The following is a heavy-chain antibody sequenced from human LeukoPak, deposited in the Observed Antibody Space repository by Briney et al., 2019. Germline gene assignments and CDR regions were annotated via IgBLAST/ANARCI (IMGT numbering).Heavy chain of an antibody. CDR1: GFIFTNYF. V-gene: IGHV3-7*01. Sequence: PGGSLRLSCAASGFIFTNYFMSWVRQAPGKGLEWVASIKHDGSEKYYVDSVRGRFTISRDNTMNSLYLQMSSLRAEDTAVYYCATDRGWRTSGYYLYYFEYWGQGTLVTHSS. D-gene: IGHD3-3*01. CDR2: IKHDGSEK. J-gene: IGHJ4*02. CDR3: ATDRGWRTSGYYLYYFEY.